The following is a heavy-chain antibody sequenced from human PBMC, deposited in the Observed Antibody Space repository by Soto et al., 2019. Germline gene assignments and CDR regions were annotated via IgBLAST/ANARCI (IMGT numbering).Heavy chain of an antibody. CDR3: ARGTMFGGDYSYGMDV. CDR2: IYYSGDT. CDR1: GGSISSGDYY. Sequence: QVQLQESGPGLVKPSQTLSLTCTVSGGSISSGDYYWSWIRQHPTKGLEWIGYIYYSGDTYYNPSLKSRLTISVDTSKKQSSLKLSSVTAAETAVYYCARGTMFGGDYSYGMDVWCQGTTVTVSS. V-gene: IGHV4-31*03. J-gene: IGHJ6*02. D-gene: IGHD3-3*01.